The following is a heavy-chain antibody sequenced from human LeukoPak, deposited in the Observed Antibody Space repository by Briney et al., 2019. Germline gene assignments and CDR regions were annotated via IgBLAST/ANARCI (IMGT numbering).Heavy chain of an antibody. Sequence: GGSLRLSCAASGFTFSSYWMHWVRQAPGKGLVWVSRINSDGSSTSYADSVKGRFTISRDNAKNTLYLQINSLRAEDTAVYYCARAGYDYVWGSYLVDYWGQGTLVTVSS. V-gene: IGHV3-74*01. J-gene: IGHJ4*02. CDR2: INSDGSST. CDR1: GFTFSSYW. CDR3: ARAGYDYVWGSYLVDY. D-gene: IGHD3-16*02.